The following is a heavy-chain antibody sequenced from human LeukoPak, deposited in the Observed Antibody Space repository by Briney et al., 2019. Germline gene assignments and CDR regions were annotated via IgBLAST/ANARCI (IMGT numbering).Heavy chain of an antibody. Sequence: GGSLRLSCAASGFTVSSNYMSWVRQAPGKGLEWVSVIYSGGSTYYADSVKGRFTISRDNSKNTLYLQMNSLRAEDTAVYYCARVPYGSGSYPLDYWGQGTLDTVSS. CDR3: ARVPYGSGSYPLDY. D-gene: IGHD3-10*01. CDR2: IYSGGST. J-gene: IGHJ4*02. V-gene: IGHV3-53*01. CDR1: GFTVSSNY.